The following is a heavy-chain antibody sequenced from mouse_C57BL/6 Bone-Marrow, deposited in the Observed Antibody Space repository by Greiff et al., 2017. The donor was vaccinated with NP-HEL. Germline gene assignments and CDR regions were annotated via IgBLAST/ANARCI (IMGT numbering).Heavy chain of an antibody. Sequence: VQLQQPGAELVKPGASVKMSCKASGYTFTSYWITWVKQRPGQGLEWIGDIYPGSGSTNYNEKFKSKATLTVDTSSSTAYMQLSSLTSEYSAVYYCARSPRWLPYYFDYWGQGTTLTVSS. J-gene: IGHJ2*01. CDR3: ARSPRWLPYYFDY. CDR1: GYTFTSYW. D-gene: IGHD2-3*01. V-gene: IGHV1-55*01. CDR2: IYPGSGST.